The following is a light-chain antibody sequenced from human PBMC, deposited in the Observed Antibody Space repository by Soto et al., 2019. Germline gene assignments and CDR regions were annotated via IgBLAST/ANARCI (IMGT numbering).Light chain of an antibody. CDR2: DAS. J-gene: IGKJ5*01. CDR3: QQRSNWAIT. CDR1: QSVSSY. V-gene: IGKV3-11*01. Sequence: EIVLTQSPATLSFSPGERATLSCRASQSVSSYLAWYQQKPGQAPRLLIYDASNRAPAIPARFSGSGSGTDSTLTIRSLEPEHLAVYCCQQRSNWAITFGQGKRLEIK.